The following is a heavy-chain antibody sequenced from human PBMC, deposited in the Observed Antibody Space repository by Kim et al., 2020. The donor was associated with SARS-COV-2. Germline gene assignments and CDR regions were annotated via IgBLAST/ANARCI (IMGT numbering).Heavy chain of an antibody. V-gene: IGHV4-61*01. D-gene: IGHD2-21*01. CDR1: GGSVNSGSYY. J-gene: IGHJ3*02. CDR2: VYYSGTT. Sequence: SETLSLTCTVSGGSVNSGSYYWSWIRQPPGKGLEWIAHVYYSGTTNHNASLKSLVTMSVDTSKNQFSLKLKSVSAADTAIYYCAREPIVGVRGVDIWGPGTMVTVSS. CDR3: AREPIVGVRGVDI.